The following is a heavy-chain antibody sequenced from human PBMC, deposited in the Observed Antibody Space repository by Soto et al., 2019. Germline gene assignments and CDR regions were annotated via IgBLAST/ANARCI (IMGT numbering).Heavy chain of an antibody. CDR2: INPNGGAT. CDR1: GDSFSAFY. V-gene: IGHV1-2*02. J-gene: IGHJ6*03. D-gene: IGHD6-25*01. CDR3: ARGSGAATATLDYYYSYMDV. Sequence: QVQLVQSGAEVKKPGASVKVSCKTSGDSFSAFYLHWVRQAPGQGLEWLGWINPNGGATKYAQKFRGRVAMTRDTSISTAYLELSRLSPDATATYYCARGSGAATATLDYYYSYMDVWGKGTAVTVSS.